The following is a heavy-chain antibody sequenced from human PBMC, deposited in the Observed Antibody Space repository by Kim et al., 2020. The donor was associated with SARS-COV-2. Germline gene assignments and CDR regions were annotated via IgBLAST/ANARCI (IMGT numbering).Heavy chain of an antibody. J-gene: IGHJ5*02. CDR2: IRSKAYGGTT. CDR3: TRVGAGFASGSFHP. V-gene: IGHV3-49*03. CDR1: GFTFGDYG. Sequence: GGSLRLSCTASGFTFGDYGMSWFRQAPGKGLEWIGFIRSKAYGGTTEDAASVKGRFTISRDDSKSIAYLQMNSLKTEDTAVYFCTRVGAGFASGSFHPGGQGTLVTVYS. D-gene: IGHD3-10*01.